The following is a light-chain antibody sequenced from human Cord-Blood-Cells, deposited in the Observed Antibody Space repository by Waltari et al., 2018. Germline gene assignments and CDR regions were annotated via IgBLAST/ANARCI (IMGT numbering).Light chain of an antibody. Sequence: DIQMTQSPSSLSASVGDRVTITCRASQSISSSLNGYQQKPGKAPKLLIYAASSLQSGVPSRFSGSGSGTEFTLTISSLQPGDFATYYCQQSYSTPLTFGGGTKVEIK. CDR1: QSISSS. V-gene: IGKV1-39*01. J-gene: IGKJ4*01. CDR2: AAS. CDR3: QQSYSTPLT.